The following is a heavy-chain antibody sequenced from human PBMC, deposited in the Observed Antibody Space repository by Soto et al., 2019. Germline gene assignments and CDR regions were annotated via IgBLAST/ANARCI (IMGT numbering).Heavy chain of an antibody. CDR1: GFTFGDYA. J-gene: IGHJ3*02. V-gene: IGHV3-49*03. CDR2: IRSKAYGGTT. Sequence: HPGGSLRLSCTASGFTFGDYAMSWFRQAPGRGLEWVGFIRSKAYGGTTEYAASVKGRFTISRDDSKSIAYLQMNSLKTEDTAVYYCTRAPRYFDWLLNSDAFDIWGQGTMVTVSS. CDR3: TRAPRYFDWLLNSDAFDI. D-gene: IGHD3-9*01.